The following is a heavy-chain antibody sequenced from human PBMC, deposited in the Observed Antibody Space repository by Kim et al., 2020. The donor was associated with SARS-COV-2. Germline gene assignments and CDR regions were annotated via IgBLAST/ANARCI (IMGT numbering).Heavy chain of an antibody. Sequence: YADSVKGRFTIHKDNAKNSMYLQMNSLRAKDTAVYYCARGDIVATITSNYWGQGTLVTVSS. J-gene: IGHJ4*02. CDR3: ARGDIVATITSNY. V-gene: IGHV3-11*01. D-gene: IGHD5-12*01.